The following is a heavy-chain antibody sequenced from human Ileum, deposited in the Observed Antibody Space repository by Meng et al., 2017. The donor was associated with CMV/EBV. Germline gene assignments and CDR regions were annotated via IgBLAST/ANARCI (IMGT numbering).Heavy chain of an antibody. CDR3: AREYDRTYYFDY. CDR1: GYTFTSYH. J-gene: IGHJ4*02. Sequence: CKASGYTFTSYHIHWVRQAPGQGLEWMGIIRSTDDNRGYAQKFQNRVTLTRDTSTSTVHMELSNLESDDTAVYYCAREYDRTYYFDYWGQGVLVTVSS. V-gene: IGHV1-46*01. CDR2: IRSTDDNR. D-gene: IGHD3-3*01.